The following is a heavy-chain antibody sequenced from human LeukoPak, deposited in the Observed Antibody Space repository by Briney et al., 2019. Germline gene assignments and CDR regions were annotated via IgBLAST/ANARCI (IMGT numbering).Heavy chain of an antibody. V-gene: IGHV3-23*01. CDR3: AKGWYSSGYSYFDY. J-gene: IGHJ4*02. CDR2: ISGSGGST. Sequence: GGSLRLSCAASGFTFSSYSMNWVRQAPGKGLEWVSAISGSGGSTYYADSVKGRFTISRDNSKNTLYLQMNSLRAEDTAVYYCAKGWYSSGYSYFDYWGQGTLVTVSS. CDR1: GFTFSSYS. D-gene: IGHD3-22*01.